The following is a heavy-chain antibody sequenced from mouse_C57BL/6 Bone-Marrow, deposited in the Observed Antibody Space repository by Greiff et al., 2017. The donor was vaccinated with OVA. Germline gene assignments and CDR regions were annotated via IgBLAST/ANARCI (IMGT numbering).Heavy chain of an antibody. Sequence: VQLKESGEGLVKPGGSLKLSCAASGFTFSSYAMSWVRQTPEKRLEWVAYISSGGDYIYYADTVKGRFTISRDNARNTLYLQMSSLKSEDTAMYYCTRGGYDYGYAMDYWGQGTSVTVSS. V-gene: IGHV5-9-1*02. D-gene: IGHD2-4*01. J-gene: IGHJ4*01. CDR2: ISSGGDYI. CDR3: TRGGYDYGYAMDY. CDR1: GFTFSSYA.